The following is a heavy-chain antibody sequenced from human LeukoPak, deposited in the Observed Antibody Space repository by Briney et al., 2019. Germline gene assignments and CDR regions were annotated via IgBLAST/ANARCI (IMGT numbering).Heavy chain of an antibody. CDR1: GYTFTGYY. J-gene: IGHJ3*02. V-gene: IGHV1-69*06. CDR2: IIPIFGTA. Sequence: SVKVSCKASGYTFTGYYMHWVRQAPGQGLEWMGGIIPIFGTANYAQKFRGRVTITADKSTRTAYMELSSLRSEGTAVYYCARADVEMATIGAFDIWGQGTMVTVSS. D-gene: IGHD5-24*01. CDR3: ARADVEMATIGAFDI.